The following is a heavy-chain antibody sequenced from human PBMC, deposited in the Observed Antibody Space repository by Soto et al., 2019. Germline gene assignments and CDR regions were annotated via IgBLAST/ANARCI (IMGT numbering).Heavy chain of an antibody. V-gene: IGHV3-30*18. Sequence: QVQLVESGGGVVQPGRYLRLSCAASGFTFSSYGMPWVRQAPGKGLEWVAVISYDGSNKYYADSVKGRFTISRDNSKNTLYLQMNSLRAEDTAVYYCAKSPSGSDPHFDYWGQRTLVTVSS. CDR3: AKSPSGSDPHFDY. D-gene: IGHD1-26*01. CDR1: GFTFSSYG. CDR2: ISYDGSNK. J-gene: IGHJ4*02.